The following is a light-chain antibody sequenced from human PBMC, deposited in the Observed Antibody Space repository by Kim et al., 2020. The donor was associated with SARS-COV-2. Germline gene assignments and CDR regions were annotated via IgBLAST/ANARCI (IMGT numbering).Light chain of an antibody. CDR2: GAS. CDR1: QRVSNN. J-gene: IGKJ4*01. Sequence: SVSPGERAPLSCRASQRVSNNLAWYQQKPGQAPRLLIYGASTRATGIPVRFIGSGSGTVFTLTITSLQSEDSAVYYCQQYENWLTFGGGTKVDIK. V-gene: IGKV3-15*01. CDR3: QQYENWLT.